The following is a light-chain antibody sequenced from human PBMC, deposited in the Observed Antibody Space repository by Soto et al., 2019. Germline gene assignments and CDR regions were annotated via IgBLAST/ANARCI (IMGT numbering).Light chain of an antibody. CDR3: SSYTTISTLV. CDR1: SSDVGGYDY. Sequence: QSALTQPASVSGSPGQSITISCTGTSSDVGGYDYVSWYQQHPGKAPKLMIFDVTSRPSGVSNRFSGSKSGNTASLTISRLQAEDEADYYCSSYTTISTLVFGGGTKLTV. J-gene: IGLJ2*01. V-gene: IGLV2-14*01. CDR2: DVT.